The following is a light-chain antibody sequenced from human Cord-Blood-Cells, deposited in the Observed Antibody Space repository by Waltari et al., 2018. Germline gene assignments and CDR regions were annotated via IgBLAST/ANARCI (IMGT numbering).Light chain of an antibody. CDR1: QDISNY. J-gene: IGKJ4*01. CDR3: QQYDNLPLT. CDR2: DAS. Sequence: IQMTQSPSSLSASVGDRVTITCQASQDISNYLNWYQQKPGKAPKLLIYDASKLETGVPSSFSESGSGTDFTFTISSLQPEDIATYYCQQYDNLPLTFGGGTKVEIK. V-gene: IGKV1-33*01.